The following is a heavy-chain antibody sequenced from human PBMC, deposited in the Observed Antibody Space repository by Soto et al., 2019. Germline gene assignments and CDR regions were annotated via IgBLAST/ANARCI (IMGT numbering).Heavy chain of an antibody. CDR2: IYYSGST. CDR1: GGSISSYY. Sequence: PSETLSLTCTVSGGSISSYYWSWIRQPPGKGLEWIGYIYYSGSTNYNPSLKSRVTISVDTSKNQFSLKLSSVTAADTAVYYCARGRSRFGKPTKSDYWGQGTLVTVSS. J-gene: IGHJ4*02. CDR3: ARGRSRFGKPTKSDY. V-gene: IGHV4-59*12. D-gene: IGHD3-10*01.